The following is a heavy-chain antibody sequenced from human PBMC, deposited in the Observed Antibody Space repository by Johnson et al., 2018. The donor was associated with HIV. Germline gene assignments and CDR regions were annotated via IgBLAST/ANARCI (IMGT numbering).Heavy chain of an antibody. CDR1: GFTFTDYY. D-gene: IGHD1-26*01. CDR2: ISTSGGGI. J-gene: IGHJ3*02. Sequence: QVQLVESGGGLVQPGGSMRLSCAASGFTFTDYYMTWIRQAPGKGLEWVSHISTSGGGIYYADSVKGRFTISRDNAKNSLYLQINSLRVGDTAVYYCVRGGATSYDAFDIWGQGTMVTVSS. CDR3: VRGGATSYDAFDI. V-gene: IGHV3-11*04.